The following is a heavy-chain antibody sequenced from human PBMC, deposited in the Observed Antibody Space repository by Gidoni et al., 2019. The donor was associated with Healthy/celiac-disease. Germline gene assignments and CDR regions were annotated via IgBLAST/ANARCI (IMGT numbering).Heavy chain of an antibody. CDR3: ARGRSSSWYRLGY. V-gene: IGHV3-48*02. J-gene: IGHJ4*02. Sequence: EVQLVESGGGLVQPGGSLRLSCAASGFTFSSYSMIWVRQAPGKGLEWSSYIGSSSSTIYYADSVKGRFTISRDNAKNSLYLQMNSLGDEDTAVYYCARGRSSSWYRLGYWGQGTLVTVSS. CDR2: IGSSSSTI. CDR1: GFTFSSYS. D-gene: IGHD6-13*01.